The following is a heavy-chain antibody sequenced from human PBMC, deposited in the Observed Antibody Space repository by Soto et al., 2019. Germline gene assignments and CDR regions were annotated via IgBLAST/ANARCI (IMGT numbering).Heavy chain of an antibody. D-gene: IGHD6-19*01. J-gene: IGHJ5*02. CDR1: GFTLGNYA. Sequence: EVHLLESGGGLVQPGGSLRLSCAASGFTLGNYAMSWVLQAPGKGLEWVASIHGSGAATYYADSLNGRFAGSRDASKDTLYLQMSRLRVDDRDVYYWARDAVARKGDWDWFGPWGQGTLVTVS. CDR2: IHGSGAAT. V-gene: IGHV3-23*01. CDR3: ARDAVARKGDWDWFGP.